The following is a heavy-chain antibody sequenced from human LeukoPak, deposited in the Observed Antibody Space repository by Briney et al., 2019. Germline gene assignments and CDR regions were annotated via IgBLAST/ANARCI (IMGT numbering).Heavy chain of an antibody. CDR2: IRSKANSYAT. D-gene: IGHD2-15*01. CDR3: TKYCSGGSCYSGSVFDY. J-gene: IGHJ4*02. CDR1: GFTFSGSA. Sequence: GGSLRLSCAASGFTFSGSAMHWVRQASGKGLEWVGRIRSKANSYATAYAASVKGRFTISRDDSKNTAYLQMNSLKTEDTAVYYCTKYCSGGSCYSGSVFDYWGQGTLVTVSS. V-gene: IGHV3-73*01.